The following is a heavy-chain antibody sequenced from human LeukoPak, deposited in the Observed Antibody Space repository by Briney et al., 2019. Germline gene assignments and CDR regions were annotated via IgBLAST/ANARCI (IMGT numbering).Heavy chain of an antibody. V-gene: IGHV4-39*01. CDR3: TRLNDYAWYFDL. CDR1: GGSISSSGDY. J-gene: IGHJ2*01. Sequence: SETLSLPCTVSGGSISSSGDYGGWGRQPPGKGLEWIGSIYYSGSTYYNPSLKSRVTISVDTSKNQFSLKLSSVTAADTAVYYCTRLNDYAWYFDLWGRGTLVTVSS. D-gene: IGHD4-17*01. CDR2: IYYSGST.